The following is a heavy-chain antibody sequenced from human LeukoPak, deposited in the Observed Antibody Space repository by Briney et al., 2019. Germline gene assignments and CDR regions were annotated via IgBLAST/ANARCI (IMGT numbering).Heavy chain of an antibody. CDR1: GGSISSSSYY. Sequence: SETLSLTCTVSGGSISSSSYYWGWIRQPPGKGLEWIGSIYYSGSTYYNPSLKSRVTISVDTSKNQFSLKLSSVTAADTAVYYCARHVPPGIAAAGSLDYWGQGPLVTVSS. D-gene: IGHD6-13*01. CDR2: IYYSGST. J-gene: IGHJ4*02. V-gene: IGHV4-39*01. CDR3: ARHVPPGIAAAGSLDY.